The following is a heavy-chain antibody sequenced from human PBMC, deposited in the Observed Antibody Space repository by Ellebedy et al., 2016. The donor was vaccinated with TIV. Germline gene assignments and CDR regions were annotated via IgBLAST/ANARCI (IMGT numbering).Heavy chain of an antibody. Sequence: SETLSLXXTVSGGSISSYYWSWIRQPPGKGLEWIGYIYYSGSTNYNPSLKSRVTISVDTSKNQFSLKLSSVTAADTAVYYCARGPGVRDYVWGSYRSWLSWFDPWGQGTLVTVSS. CDR1: GGSISSYY. CDR3: ARGPGVRDYVWGSYRSWLSWFDP. CDR2: IYYSGST. J-gene: IGHJ5*02. D-gene: IGHD3-16*02. V-gene: IGHV4-59*12.